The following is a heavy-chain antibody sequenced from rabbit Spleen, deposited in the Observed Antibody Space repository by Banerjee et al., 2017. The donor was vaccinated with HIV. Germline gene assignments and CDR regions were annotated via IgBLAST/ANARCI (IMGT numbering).Heavy chain of an antibody. J-gene: IGHJ4*01. CDR2: IVNGNGNT. Sequence: QSLEESGGDLVKPGASLTLTCTASGVSFSSSYYMCWVRQAPGKGLEWIACIVNGNGNTYYASWVNGRFTISRTSSTTVTLRMTSLTAADRAAYFCARDLVAVIGWNFNLWGPGTLVTVS. V-gene: IGHV1S40*01. CDR1: GVSFSSSYY. D-gene: IGHD1-1*01. CDR3: ARDLVAVIGWNFNL.